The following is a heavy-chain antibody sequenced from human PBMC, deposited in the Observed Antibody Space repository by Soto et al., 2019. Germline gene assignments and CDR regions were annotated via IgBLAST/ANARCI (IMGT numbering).Heavy chain of an antibody. CDR3: ARGRYYCDSWGDYYYYGMDV. J-gene: IGHJ6*02. Sequence: PSETLSLTCAVYGGSFSGYYWSWIRQPPGKGLEWIGEINHSGSTNYNPSLKSRVTISVDTSKNQFSLKLSSVTAADTAVYYCARGRYYCDSWGDYYYYGMDVWGQGTTVTVSS. CDR1: GGSFSGYY. D-gene: IGHD3-22*01. V-gene: IGHV4-34*01. CDR2: INHSGST.